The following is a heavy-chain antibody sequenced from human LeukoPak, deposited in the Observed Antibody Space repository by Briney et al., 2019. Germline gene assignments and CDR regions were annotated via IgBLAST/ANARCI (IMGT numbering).Heavy chain of an antibody. V-gene: IGHV3-66*01. J-gene: IGHJ4*01. D-gene: IGHD3-9*01. CDR2: IYSGGST. Sequence: GGSLRLSCAASGFTVSSNYMSWVRQAPGKGQEWVSVIYSGGSTYYADSVKGRFTISRDNSKNTLYLQMNSLRAEDTAVYYCAREGPLRYFDWWGQEPWSPSPQ. CDR3: AREGPLRYFDW. CDR1: GFTVSSNY.